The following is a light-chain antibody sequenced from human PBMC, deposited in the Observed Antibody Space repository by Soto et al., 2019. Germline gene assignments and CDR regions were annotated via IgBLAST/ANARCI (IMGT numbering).Light chain of an antibody. Sequence: QSVLTQPPSVSGAPGQRVTISCTGSSSNIGAGYGVHWYQQLPGTAPKLLIYGNSNRPSGVPDRFSGSKSGTSASLAITGLQAEDEADYYCQSYDSSLSGSVFGGGTK. CDR3: QSYDSSLSGSV. J-gene: IGLJ2*01. CDR2: GNS. CDR1: SSNIGAGYG. V-gene: IGLV1-40*01.